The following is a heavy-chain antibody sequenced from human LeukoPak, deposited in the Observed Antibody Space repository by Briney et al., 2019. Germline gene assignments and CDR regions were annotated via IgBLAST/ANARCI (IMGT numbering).Heavy chain of an antibody. CDR1: GDSISSRTYY. CDR3: AKTHSHFPPYFDY. CDR2: INHSGST. D-gene: IGHD4-11*01. Sequence: SETLSLTCTVSGDSISSRTYYWGWIRQPPGKGLEWIGEINHSGSTNCNPSLKSRVTISVDTSKNQFSLKLSSVTAADTAMYYCAKTHSHFPPYFDYWGQGTLVIVSS. V-gene: IGHV4-39*07. J-gene: IGHJ4*02.